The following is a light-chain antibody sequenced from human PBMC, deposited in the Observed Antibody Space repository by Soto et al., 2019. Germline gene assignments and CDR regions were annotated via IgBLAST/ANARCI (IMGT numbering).Light chain of an antibody. V-gene: IGKV3-15*01. Sequence: EIVMTQSPATLSESPGERATLSCRASQRVSSDLAWYQQKPGQAPRLLIYGASTRATDIPARFSGSGSGTEFTLTISSLQSEDFAVYYCQQYNNWPRTFGGGTKVEIK. CDR1: QRVSSD. J-gene: IGKJ4*01. CDR2: GAS. CDR3: QQYNNWPRT.